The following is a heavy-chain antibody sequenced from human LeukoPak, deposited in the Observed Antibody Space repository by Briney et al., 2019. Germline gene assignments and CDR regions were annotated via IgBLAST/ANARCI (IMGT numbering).Heavy chain of an antibody. CDR2: IYTSGSS. V-gene: IGHV4-4*07. CDR3: ARLAPYDSSGYYYVAEYFQH. Sequence: PSETLSLTCTVSGGSISTYYWSWIRQPAGKGLEWIGRIYTSGSSNYNTPLKSRVTISVDTSKNQFSLKLSSVTAADTAVYYCARLAPYDSSGYYYVAEYFQHWGQGTLVTVSS. D-gene: IGHD3-22*01. CDR1: GGSISTYY. J-gene: IGHJ1*01.